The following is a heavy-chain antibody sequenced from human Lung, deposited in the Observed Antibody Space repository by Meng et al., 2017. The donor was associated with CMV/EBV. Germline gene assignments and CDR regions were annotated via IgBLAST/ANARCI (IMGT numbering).Heavy chain of an antibody. D-gene: IGHD6-13*01. J-gene: IGHJ4*02. CDR3: ARDLGYSSSWYFQYYFDC. CDR1: GFTFDDYA. Sequence: SCAASGFTFDDYAMHWARQVPGKGLEWVSGISWNSGTIDYADSVKGRFIISRDNAKNFLYLQMNSLGAEDTALYYCARDLGYSSSWYFQYYFDCWXQGTLVTVSS. CDR2: ISWNSGTI. V-gene: IGHV3-9*01.